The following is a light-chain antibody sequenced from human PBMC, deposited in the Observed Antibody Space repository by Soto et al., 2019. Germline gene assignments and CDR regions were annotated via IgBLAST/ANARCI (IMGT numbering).Light chain of an antibody. CDR2: GAS. Sequence: EIVLTQSPATLSLSPGERATLSCRASQSVSNNYLAWYQQKPGQAPRLLIYGASNRATGIPARFSGSGSGTDFTLTISSLEPEDFAVYYCQQRSNWPPWTFGQGTKVDIK. CDR3: QQRSNWPPWT. CDR1: QSVSNNY. J-gene: IGKJ1*01. V-gene: IGKV3-11*01.